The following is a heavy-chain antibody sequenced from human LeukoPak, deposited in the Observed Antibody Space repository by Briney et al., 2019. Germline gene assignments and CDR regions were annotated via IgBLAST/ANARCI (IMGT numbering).Heavy chain of an antibody. J-gene: IGHJ4*02. CDR2: IYYSGST. Sequence: SETLSLTCTVSGGSISSGGYSWSWIRQHPGKGLEWIGYIYYSGSTYYNPSLKSRVTISVDTSKNQFSLKLSSVTAADTAVYNCAREDYSNYGLDYWGQGTLVTVSS. CDR3: AREDYSNYGLDY. CDR1: GGSISSGGYS. D-gene: IGHD4-11*01. V-gene: IGHV4-31*03.